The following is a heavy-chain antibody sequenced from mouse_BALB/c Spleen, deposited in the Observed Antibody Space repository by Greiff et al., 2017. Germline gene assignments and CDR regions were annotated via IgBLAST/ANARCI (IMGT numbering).Heavy chain of an antibody. D-gene: IGHD2-4*01. Sequence: EVQLQQSGPELVKPGASVKMSCKASGYTFTSYVMHWVKQKPGQGLEWIGYINPYNDGTKYNEKFKGKATLTSDKSSSTAYMELSSLTSEDSAVYYCAREGIYYDYDETLYFDYWGQGTTLTVSS. CDR2: INPYNDGT. V-gene: IGHV1-14*01. CDR3: AREGIYYDYDETLYFDY. J-gene: IGHJ2*01. CDR1: GYTFTSYV.